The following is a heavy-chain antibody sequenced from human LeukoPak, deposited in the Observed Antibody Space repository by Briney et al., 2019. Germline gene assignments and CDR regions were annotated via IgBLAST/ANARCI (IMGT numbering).Heavy chain of an antibody. D-gene: IGHD3-10*01. J-gene: IGHJ4*02. Sequence: GGSLRLSCAVSGFTFSRNSMNWVRQAPGKGLEWVSYIGNSGSTIYYADSVKGRFTISRDNAKNSLYLQMNSLRAEDTAVYYCAREAGRVGSYFPYYFDYWGQGTLVTVSS. CDR3: AREAGRVGSYFPYYFDY. CDR1: GFTFSRNS. CDR2: IGNSGSTI. V-gene: IGHV3-48*04.